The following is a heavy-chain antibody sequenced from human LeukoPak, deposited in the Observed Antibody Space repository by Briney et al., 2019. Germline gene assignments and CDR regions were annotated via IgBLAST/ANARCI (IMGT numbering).Heavy chain of an antibody. CDR2: LFNNGGS. CDR3: ARRTPASGMRDV. Sequence: PSETLSLTCTVSGASTSTHHRSWIRQPPGKGLEWIGDLFNNGGSSYNVSLKSRVTISLDTSKKQVSLEVRSVTAADTAVYYCARRTPASGMRDVWGQGTTVTVTS. D-gene: IGHD3-10*01. CDR1: GASTSTHH. V-gene: IGHV4-59*08. J-gene: IGHJ6*02.